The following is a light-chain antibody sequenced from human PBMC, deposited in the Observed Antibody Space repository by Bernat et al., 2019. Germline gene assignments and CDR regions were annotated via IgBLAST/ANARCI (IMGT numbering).Light chain of an antibody. CDR1: QDISKY. Sequence: DIQMTQSPSSLSASVGDRVTITCRASQDISKYLAWYQQKPGKVPKLLIYLASTLQSGVPSRFSGSGSGTDFTLTISSLQPKDVATYYCQKYNSAPLTFGQGTRLEIK. CDR3: QKYNSAPLT. J-gene: IGKJ5*01. V-gene: IGKV1-27*01. CDR2: LAS.